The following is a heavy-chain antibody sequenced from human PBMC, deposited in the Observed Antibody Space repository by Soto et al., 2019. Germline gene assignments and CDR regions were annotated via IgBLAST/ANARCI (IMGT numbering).Heavy chain of an antibody. V-gene: IGHV3-9*01. D-gene: IGHD2-15*01. J-gene: IGHJ4*02. CDR3: AKDTLGYCSGGSCYYGPFDH. CDR2: ISWKSGSI. Sequence: GGSLRLSCAASGFTFDDYAMHWVRQAPGKGLEWVSGISWKSGSIGYADSVKGRFTISRDNAKNSLYLQMNSLRAEDTALYYCAKDTLGYCSGGSCYYGPFDHWGQGTLVTVSS. CDR1: GFTFDDYA.